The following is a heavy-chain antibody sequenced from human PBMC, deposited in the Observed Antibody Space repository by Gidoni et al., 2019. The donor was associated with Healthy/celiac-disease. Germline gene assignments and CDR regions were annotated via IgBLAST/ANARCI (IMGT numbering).Heavy chain of an antibody. CDR1: GFTFSSYA. CDR2: ISYDGSNK. J-gene: IGHJ4*02. V-gene: IGHV3-30-3*01. CDR3: ARGGYSYGSRPFDY. D-gene: IGHD5-18*01. Sequence: QVQLVESGGGVVQPGRSLRRSCAASGFTFSSYAMHWVRQAPGKGLGWVAVISYDGSNKYYADSVKGRFTISRDNSKNTLYLQMNSLRAEDTAVYYCARGGYSYGSRPFDYWGQGTLVTVSS.